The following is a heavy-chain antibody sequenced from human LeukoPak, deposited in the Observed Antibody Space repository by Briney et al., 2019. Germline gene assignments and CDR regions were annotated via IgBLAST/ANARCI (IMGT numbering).Heavy chain of an antibody. CDR3: ARRRELRVKSVAFDI. CDR2: IYYSGST. J-gene: IGHJ3*02. Sequence: PSETLSLTCTVSGGSISSYYWSWIRQPPGNGLEWIGYIYYSGSTNYNPSLKSRVTISVDTSKNQFSLKLSSVTAADTAVYYCARRRELRVKSVAFDIWGQGTMVTVSS. V-gene: IGHV4-59*08. D-gene: IGHD1-26*01. CDR1: GGSISSYY.